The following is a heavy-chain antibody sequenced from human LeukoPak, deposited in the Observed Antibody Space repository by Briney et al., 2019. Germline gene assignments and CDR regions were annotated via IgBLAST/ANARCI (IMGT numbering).Heavy chain of an antibody. CDR1: GFTFSSYN. CDR2: ISSTSSYI. J-gene: IGHJ4*02. V-gene: IGHV3-21*01. D-gene: IGHD3-9*01. CDR3: ARVTLTGYYAFDY. Sequence: PGGSLRLSCAASGFTFSSYNMNWVRQAPGKGLEWVSSISSTSSYINYADSVKGRFTISRDKAKNSLYLQMNSLRAEDTAEYYCARVTLTGYYAFDYWGQGTLVTVSS.